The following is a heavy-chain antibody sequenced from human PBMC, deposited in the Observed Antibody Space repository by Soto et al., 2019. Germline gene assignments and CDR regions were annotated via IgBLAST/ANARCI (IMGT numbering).Heavy chain of an antibody. Sequence: ASVKVSCKASGYTFTSYDINWVRQATGQGLEWMGWMNPNSGNTGYAQKFQGRVTMTRNTSISTAYMELSSLRSEDTAVYYCARITMVRGALYYYYYGMDVWGQGTTVTVSS. D-gene: IGHD3-10*01. CDR1: GYTFTSYD. CDR3: ARITMVRGALYYYYYGMDV. CDR2: MNPNSGNT. V-gene: IGHV1-8*01. J-gene: IGHJ6*02.